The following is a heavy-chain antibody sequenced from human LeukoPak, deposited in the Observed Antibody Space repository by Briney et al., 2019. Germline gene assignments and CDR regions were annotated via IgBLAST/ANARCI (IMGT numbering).Heavy chain of an antibody. CDR1: GGSISSYY. J-gene: IGHJ6*02. CDR3: ARDTYSGYDSLFGNYFYDGMDV. CDR2: IYYSGST. D-gene: IGHD5-12*01. Sequence: KPSETLSLPRTVSGGSISSYYWSWIRQPPGKGLEWIGYIYYSGSTNYNPSLKSRVTISVDTSKNQFSLKLSSVTAADTAVYYCARDTYSGYDSLFGNYFYDGMDVWGQGTTVTVSS. V-gene: IGHV4-59*01.